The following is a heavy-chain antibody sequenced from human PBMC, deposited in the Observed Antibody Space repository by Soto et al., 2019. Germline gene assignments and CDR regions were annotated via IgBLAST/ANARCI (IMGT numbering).Heavy chain of an antibody. J-gene: IGHJ6*01. CDR2: ISYDGSNK. V-gene: IGHV3-30*18. CDR1: GFTFSSYG. Sequence: QVQLVESGGGVVQPGRSLRLSCAASGFTFSSYGMHWVRQAPGKGLEWVAVISYDGSNKYYADSVKGRFTISRDNSKNTLYLQMNSLRAEDTAVYYCAKSSPGYYYGMDVW. CDR3: AKSSPGYYYGMDV. D-gene: IGHD3-10*01.